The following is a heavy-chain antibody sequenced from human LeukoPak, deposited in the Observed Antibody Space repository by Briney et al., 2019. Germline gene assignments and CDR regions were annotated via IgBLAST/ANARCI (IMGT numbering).Heavy chain of an antibody. V-gene: IGHV3-30-3*01. J-gene: IGHJ4*02. CDR1: GFTFSGYA. D-gene: IGHD4-17*01. CDR2: ISYDGSNK. CDR3: ARGRDEWGYGDLRFDY. Sequence: GGSLRLSCVASGFTFSGYAMHWVRQAPGKGLEWVAVISYDGSNKYYADSVKGRFTISRDNSKNTLYLQMNSLRAEDTAVYYCARGRDEWGYGDLRFDYWGQGTLVTVSS.